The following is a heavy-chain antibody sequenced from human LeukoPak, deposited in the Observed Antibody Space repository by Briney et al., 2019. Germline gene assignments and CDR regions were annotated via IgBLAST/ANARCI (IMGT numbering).Heavy chain of an antibody. V-gene: IGHV4-39*01. Sequence: SETLSLTCIVSGGSVNSSNDYWGWIRQPPGKGLEWIGSIYYIGRTYYNPSLESRVTISVDTSKNQFSLKLTSVTAADTAVYYCARVGAGGPRRALDVWGQGTMVSVSS. CDR1: GGSVNSSNDY. D-gene: IGHD6-13*01. J-gene: IGHJ3*01. CDR3: ARVGAGGPRRALDV. CDR2: IYYIGRT.